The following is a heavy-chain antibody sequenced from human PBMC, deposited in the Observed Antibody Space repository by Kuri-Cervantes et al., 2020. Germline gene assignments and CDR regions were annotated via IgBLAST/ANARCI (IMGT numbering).Heavy chain of an antibody. CDR1: GGSFSGYY. V-gene: IGHV4-34*01. J-gene: IGHJ3*02. D-gene: IGHD1-26*01. Sequence: GSLRLSCAVYGGSFSGYYGSWIRQPPGKGLEWIGEINHSGSTNYNPSLKSRVTISVDTSKNQFSLKLSSVTAADTALYYCARNSWGRDSFDIWGQGTMVTVSS. CDR3: ARNSWGRDSFDI. CDR2: INHSGST.